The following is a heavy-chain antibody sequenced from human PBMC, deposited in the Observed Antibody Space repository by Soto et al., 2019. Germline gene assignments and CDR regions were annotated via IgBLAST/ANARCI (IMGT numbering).Heavy chain of an antibody. D-gene: IGHD2-2*01. CDR3: ARDAGIYCSSTSCYHYYYYYGMDV. CDR1: GFTFSSYS. V-gene: IGHV3-21*01. J-gene: IGHJ6*02. Sequence: LRLSCAAPGFTFSSYSMNWVRQAPGKGLEWVSSISSSSSYIYYADSVKGRFTISRDNAKNSLYLQMNSLRAEDTAVYYCARDAGIYCSSTSCYHYYYYYGMDVWGQGTTVTVSS. CDR2: ISSSSSYI.